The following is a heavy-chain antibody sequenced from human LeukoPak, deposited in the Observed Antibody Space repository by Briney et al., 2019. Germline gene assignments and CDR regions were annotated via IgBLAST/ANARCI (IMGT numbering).Heavy chain of an antibody. J-gene: IGHJ5*02. V-gene: IGHV3-74*01. Sequence: GGSLILSCAASGFTFSNYWMHWVRQAPGKGLVWVSRINSDESSTSYADSVKGRFTISRDNAKNTLYLQMNSLRAEDTAVYYCARGGFGELFLSWFDPWGQGTLVTVSS. CDR3: ARGGFGELFLSWFDP. CDR1: GFTFSNYW. D-gene: IGHD3-10*01. CDR2: INSDESST.